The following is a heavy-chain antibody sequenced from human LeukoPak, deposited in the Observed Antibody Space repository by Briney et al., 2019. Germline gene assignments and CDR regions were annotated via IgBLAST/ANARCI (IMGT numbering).Heavy chain of an antibody. CDR3: ARGGVYYDSSGYYQGLGY. CDR2: INPNSGGT. CDR1: GYTFTGYY. D-gene: IGHD3-22*01. V-gene: IGHV1-2*02. Sequence: EASVKVSCKASGYTFTGYYMHWVRQAPGQGLEWMGWINPNSGGTNYAQKFQGRVTMTRDTSISTAYMELSRLRSDDTAVYYRARGGVYYDSSGYYQGLGYWGQGTLVTVSS. J-gene: IGHJ4*02.